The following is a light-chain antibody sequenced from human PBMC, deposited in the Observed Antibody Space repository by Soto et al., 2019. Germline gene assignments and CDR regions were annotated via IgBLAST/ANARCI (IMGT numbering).Light chain of an antibody. CDR2: DAS. CDR1: QGISSR. J-gene: IGKJ1*01. V-gene: IGKV1-12*01. CDR3: QQAKIFPLT. Sequence: DIHMTQSSSSVSASLRDRVTIPLRASQGISSRLAWYQQKPGKAPKLLIYDASSLQSGVPSRFSGSGSGTDFTLTISSLQPEDFATYFCQQAKIFPLTYGQGTKVDI.